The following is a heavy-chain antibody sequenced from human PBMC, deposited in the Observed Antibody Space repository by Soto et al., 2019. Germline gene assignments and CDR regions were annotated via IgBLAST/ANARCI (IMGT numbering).Heavy chain of an antibody. D-gene: IGHD6-19*01. V-gene: IGHV1-46*01. CDR3: ARDSSKGQWLSPMAKLKGDFDY. J-gene: IGHJ4*02. Sequence: ASVKVSCKASGYTFTSYYMHWVLEAPGQGLEWMGIINPSGGSTSYAQKFQGRVTMTRDTSTSTVYMELSSLRSEDTAVYYCARDSSKGQWLSPMAKLKGDFDYWGQGTLVTVSS. CDR1: GYTFTSYY. CDR2: INPSGGST.